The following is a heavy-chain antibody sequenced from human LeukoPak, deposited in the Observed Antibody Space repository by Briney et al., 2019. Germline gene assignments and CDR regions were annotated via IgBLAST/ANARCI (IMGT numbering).Heavy chain of an antibody. J-gene: IGHJ3*02. V-gene: IGHV1-2*02. CDR3: ARRAELPDAFDI. CDR1: GYTISSYD. CDR2: INPNSGGT. D-gene: IGHD2-15*01. Sequence: ASVTLSCAASGYTISSYDMHWVRQAPGPGLDWMGWINPNSGGTSYAQKYQGRVTMRRDTSISTAYMVLSRLRCDDTAVYDCARRAELPDAFDIWGQGTMVTVSS.